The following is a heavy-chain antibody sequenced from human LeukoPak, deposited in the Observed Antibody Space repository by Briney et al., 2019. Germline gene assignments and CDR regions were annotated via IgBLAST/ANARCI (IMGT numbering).Heavy chain of an antibody. Sequence: GGSLRLSCAASGFTFSSYSMNWVRQAPGKGLEWVSYISSSSSTIYYADSVKGRFTISRDNARNSLYLQMNSLRAEDTAVYYCARLQYSFLYGSGSYGVDYWGQGTLATVSS. V-gene: IGHV3-48*04. D-gene: IGHD3-10*01. CDR1: GFTFSSYS. J-gene: IGHJ4*02. CDR2: ISSSSSTI. CDR3: ARLQYSFLYGSGSYGVDY.